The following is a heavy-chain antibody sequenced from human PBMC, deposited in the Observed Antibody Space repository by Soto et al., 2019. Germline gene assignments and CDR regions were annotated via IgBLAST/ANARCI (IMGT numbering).Heavy chain of an antibody. CDR3: ARDTGLAPTVWGY. D-gene: IGHD7-27*01. Sequence: QVQLQESGPGLVKPSQTLSLTCSVSGDSIRGGGHYWNWIRQFPGKGLEWIGYVYHRGSNHYNPSLRGRLTISIDTSKNQFSLRLISVTAADTALYYCARDTGLAPTVWGYWGHGTQVTVSS. V-gene: IGHV4-31*03. J-gene: IGHJ4*03. CDR2: VYHRGSN. CDR1: GDSIRGGGHY.